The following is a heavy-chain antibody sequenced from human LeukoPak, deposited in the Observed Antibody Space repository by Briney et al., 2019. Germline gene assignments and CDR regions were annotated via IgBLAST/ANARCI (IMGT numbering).Heavy chain of an antibody. CDR2: ICGTGGGT. Sequence: PGGSLRLSCAASGFTFSSYAMRWVRQAPGKGPEWVSVICGTGGGTYYADSVKGRFTISRDNSKNTLYLQMNSLRAEDTAVYYCARGSSASCYSNCDYWGQGTLVTVSS. D-gene: IGHD2-2*01. CDR3: ARGSSASCYSNCDY. CDR1: GFTFSSYA. V-gene: IGHV3-23*01. J-gene: IGHJ4*02.